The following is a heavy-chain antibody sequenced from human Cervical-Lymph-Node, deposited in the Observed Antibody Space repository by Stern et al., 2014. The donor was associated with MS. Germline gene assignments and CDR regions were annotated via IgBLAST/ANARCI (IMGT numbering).Heavy chain of an antibody. CDR3: ARDYAFDI. V-gene: IGHV4-59*01. CDR2: IYYSGST. CDR1: GGSISSYY. J-gene: IGHJ3*02. Sequence: QVQLQESGPGLVKPSETLSLTCTVSGGSISSYYWSWIRQPPGKGLEWIGYIYYSGSTHYNPSLKIRVTISVDTSKNQFSLKLSSVTAADTAVYYCARDYAFDIWGQGTMVTVSS.